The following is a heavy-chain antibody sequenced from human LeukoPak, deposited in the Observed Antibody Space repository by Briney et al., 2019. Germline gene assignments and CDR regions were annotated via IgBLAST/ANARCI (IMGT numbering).Heavy chain of an antibody. CDR3: ARVDTMVRGVINWFDP. D-gene: IGHD3-10*01. J-gene: IGHJ5*02. CDR2: IYYSGNT. Sequence: SETLSLTCTVSGGSINSVGNYWSWVRQYPGKGLEWIGNIYYSGNTYYNPSLNSRLTIAVDTSKNQFSLRLDSVTAADTAVYYCARVDTMVRGVINWFDPWGQGTLVIVSS. V-gene: IGHV4-31*03. CDR1: GGSINSVGNY.